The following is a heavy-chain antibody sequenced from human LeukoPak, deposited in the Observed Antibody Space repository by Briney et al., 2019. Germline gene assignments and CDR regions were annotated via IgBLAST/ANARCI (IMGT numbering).Heavy chain of an antibody. J-gene: IGHJ4*02. CDR3: ARPIWGSSYYYFDY. Sequence: SETLSLTCTVSGGSISSSSYYWGWIRQPPGKGLEWIGTIYYSGSTYYNPSLKSRVTISVDTSKNQFSLKLSSVTAAGTAVYYCARPIWGSSYYYFDYWGQGTLVTVSS. V-gene: IGHV4-39*01. CDR1: GGSISSSSYY. CDR2: IYYSGST. D-gene: IGHD6-13*01.